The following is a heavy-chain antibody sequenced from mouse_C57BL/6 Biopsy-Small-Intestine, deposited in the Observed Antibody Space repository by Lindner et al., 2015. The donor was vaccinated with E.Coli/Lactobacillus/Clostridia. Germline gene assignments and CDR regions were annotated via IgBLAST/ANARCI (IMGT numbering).Heavy chain of an antibody. J-gene: IGHJ4*01. CDR3: TRYYGNYYAMDY. CDR2: IDPETGGT. D-gene: IGHD2-1*01. Sequence: VQLQESGAELVRPGASVTLSCKASGYTFTDYEMHWVKQTPVHGLEWIGAIDPETGGTAYNQKFKGKAILTADKSPSTAYMELRSLTSEDSAVYYCTRYYGNYYAMDYWGQGTSVTVSS. V-gene: IGHV1-15*01. CDR1: GYTFTDYE.